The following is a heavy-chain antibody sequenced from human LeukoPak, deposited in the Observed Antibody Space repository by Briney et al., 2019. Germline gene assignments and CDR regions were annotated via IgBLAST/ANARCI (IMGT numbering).Heavy chain of an antibody. V-gene: IGHV3-48*01. CDR1: GFTFNNYN. CDR2: ITSTSSTI. CDR3: AKDNADYYDSSGYFDY. J-gene: IGHJ4*02. Sequence: GGSLRLSCTASGFTFNNYNMNWVRQAPGKGLEWVSYITSTSSTIYYADSVKGRFTISRDNSKNTLYLQMNSLRAEDTAVYYCAKDNADYYDSSGYFDYWGQGTLVTVSS. D-gene: IGHD3-22*01.